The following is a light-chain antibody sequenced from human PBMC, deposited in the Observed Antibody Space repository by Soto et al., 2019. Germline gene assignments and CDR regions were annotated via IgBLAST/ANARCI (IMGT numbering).Light chain of an antibody. V-gene: IGKV1-27*01. CDR1: QGISNY. CDR3: QKYDSAPWT. Sequence: DIQIKKYPSSLSAFVGDRVTITCRASQGISNYLAWYQQKPGKVPKLLIYAASTLHSGVPSRFSGSGSGTDFTLTISSLQPEDVATYYCQKYDSAPWTFGQGTKVDIK. J-gene: IGKJ1*01. CDR2: AAS.